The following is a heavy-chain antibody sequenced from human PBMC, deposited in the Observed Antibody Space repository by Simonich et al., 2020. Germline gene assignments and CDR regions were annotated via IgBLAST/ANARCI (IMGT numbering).Heavy chain of an antibody. CDR3: AGGVYCSRTSCSTYYYYGMDV. V-gene: IGHV3-21*01. J-gene: IGHJ6*02. CDR1: GFTFSSYS. CDR2: ISSSSSYI. Sequence: EVQLVESGGGLVKPGGSLRLSCAASGFTFSSYSMNWVRQAPGKGLEWVSSISSSSSYIYYADSVKGRFTISIDKAKNSLYRQMNSLRAEDTAVYYCAGGVYCSRTSCSTYYYYGMDVWGQGTTVTVSS. D-gene: IGHD2-2*01.